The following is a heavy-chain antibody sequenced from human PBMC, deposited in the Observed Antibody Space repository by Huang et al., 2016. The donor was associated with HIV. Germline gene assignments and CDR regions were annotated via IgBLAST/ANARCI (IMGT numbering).Heavy chain of an antibody. D-gene: IGHD2-15*01. J-gene: IGHJ4*02. Sequence: QVQLVESGGGVVQPGGSLRLSCATSGFTFSSYGMHWVRQAPGLCLEWVAFIQYDGTKKYYADSVKGRFNISRDNSKNMLHLQMNNLRVEDTAAYFCAKVTLGFDYWGQGTWVTVSS. CDR3: AKVTLGFDY. CDR1: GFTFSSYG. CDR2: IQYDGTKK. V-gene: IGHV3-30*02.